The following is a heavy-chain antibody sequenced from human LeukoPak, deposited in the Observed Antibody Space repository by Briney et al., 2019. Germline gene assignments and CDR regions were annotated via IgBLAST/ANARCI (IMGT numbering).Heavy chain of an antibody. CDR3: ARVPDTMIVVGDAFDI. CDR1: GYTFTGYY. Sequence: ASVKVSCKASGYTFTGYYMHWVRQAPGQGLEWMGWINPNSGGTNYAQKFQGRVTMTRDTSISTAYMELSRLRSDDTAVYYCARVPDTMIVVGDAFDIWGQGTMVTVSS. J-gene: IGHJ3*02. V-gene: IGHV1-2*02. CDR2: INPNSGGT. D-gene: IGHD3-22*01.